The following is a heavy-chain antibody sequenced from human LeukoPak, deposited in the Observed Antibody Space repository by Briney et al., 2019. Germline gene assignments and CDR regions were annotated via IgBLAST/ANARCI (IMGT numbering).Heavy chain of an antibody. CDR2: IWYDGSNK. Sequence: GGSLRLSCAASGFTFSSYGMHWVRQAPGKGLEWVAVIWYDGSNKYYADSVKGRFTISRDNSKNPLYLQMNSLRADDTAVYYCARDPYCGGDCSEYFQHWGQGTLVTVSS. V-gene: IGHV3-33*01. CDR1: GFTFSSYG. CDR3: ARDPYCGGDCSEYFQH. D-gene: IGHD2-21*02. J-gene: IGHJ1*01.